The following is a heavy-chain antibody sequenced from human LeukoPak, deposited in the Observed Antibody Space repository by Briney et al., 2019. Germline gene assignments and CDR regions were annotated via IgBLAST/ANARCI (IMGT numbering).Heavy chain of an antibody. CDR2: INSDGSST. CDR1: GFTFSSYW. J-gene: IGHJ6*03. D-gene: IGHD1-26*01. Sequence: PGGSLRLSCAASGFTFSSYWMHWVRQAPGKGLVWVSRINSDGSSTSYADSVKGRFTISRDNSKNTLYLQMNSLRAEDTAVYYCAKGSIVGATSYYYLDVWGTGTTVTVSS. V-gene: IGHV3-74*01. CDR3: AKGSIVGATSYYYLDV.